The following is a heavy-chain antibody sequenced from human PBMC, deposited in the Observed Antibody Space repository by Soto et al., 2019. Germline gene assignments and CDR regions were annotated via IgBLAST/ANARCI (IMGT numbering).Heavy chain of an antibody. CDR3: AKGSYDSSGYYYYYGMDV. D-gene: IGHD3-22*01. CDR1: GFTFSSYG. V-gene: IGHV3-30*18. J-gene: IGHJ6*02. CDR2: ISYDGSNK. Sequence: GGSLRLSCAASGFTFSSYGMHWVRQAPGKGLEWVAVISYDGSNKYYADSVKGRFTISRDNSKNTLYLQMNSLRAEDTAVYYCAKGSYDSSGYYYYYGMDVWGQGTTVTVSS.